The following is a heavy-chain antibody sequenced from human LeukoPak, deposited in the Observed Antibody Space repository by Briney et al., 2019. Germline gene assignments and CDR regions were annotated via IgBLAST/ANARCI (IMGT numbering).Heavy chain of an antibody. CDR2: ISGSGGST. CDR3: AKDPYGDYHNWFDP. V-gene: IGHV3-23*01. D-gene: IGHD4-17*01. J-gene: IGHJ5*02. Sequence: GGSLRLSCAASGFTFSSYAMSWVRQAPGKGLEWVSAISGSGGSTYYADSVKGRVTISRDNSKNTLYLQMNSLRAEDTAVYYCAKDPYGDYHNWFDPWGQGTLVTVSS. CDR1: GFTFSSYA.